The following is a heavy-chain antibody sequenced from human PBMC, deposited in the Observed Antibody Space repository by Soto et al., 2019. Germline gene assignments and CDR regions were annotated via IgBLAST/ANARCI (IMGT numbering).Heavy chain of an antibody. CDR3: ATQYSSSWYYFDY. D-gene: IGHD6-13*01. V-gene: IGHV4-59*08. CDR2: IYHTGIA. J-gene: IGHJ4*02. CDR1: GDSFSLYY. Sequence: SETLSLTCTISGDSFSLYYWSWIRQPPGTGLEWIGYIYHTGIASYNPSLKSRVTISVDTSKNQFSLKLTSVTAADTAVYYCATQYSSSWYYFDYWGQGILVTVSS.